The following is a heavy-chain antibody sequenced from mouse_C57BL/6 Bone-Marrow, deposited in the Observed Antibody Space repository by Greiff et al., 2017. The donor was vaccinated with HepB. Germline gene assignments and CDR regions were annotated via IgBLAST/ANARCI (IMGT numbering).Heavy chain of an antibody. CDR2: IDPENGDT. V-gene: IGHV14-4*01. CDR1: GFNIKDDY. CDR3: TIYYYGSSPFAY. J-gene: IGHJ3*01. D-gene: IGHD1-1*01. Sequence: VQLQQSGAELVRPGASVKLSCTASGFNIKDDYMHWVKQRPEQGLESIGWIDPENGDTEYASKFQGKATITADTSSNTAYLQLSSLTSEDTAVYYCTIYYYGSSPFAYWGQGTLVTVSA.